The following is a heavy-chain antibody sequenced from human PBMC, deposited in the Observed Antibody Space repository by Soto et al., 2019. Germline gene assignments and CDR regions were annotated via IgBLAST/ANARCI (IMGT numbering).Heavy chain of an antibody. CDR1: GFTVSHNY. CDR3: ARDSYYDSSGFDY. CDR2: INTDGNT. Sequence: GGSLRLSCAVSGFTVSHNYMSWVRQAPGKGLEWVSSINTDGNTDYADSVKGRFTISRDNSKNTLYLQMNSLRAEDTAVYYCARDSYYDSSGFDYWGQGSRVTVSS. D-gene: IGHD3-22*01. J-gene: IGHJ4*02. V-gene: IGHV3-53*01.